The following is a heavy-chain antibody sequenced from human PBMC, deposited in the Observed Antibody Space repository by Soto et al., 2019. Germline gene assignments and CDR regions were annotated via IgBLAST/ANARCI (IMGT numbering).Heavy chain of an antibody. J-gene: IGHJ3*02. D-gene: IGHD1-26*01. V-gene: IGHV4-4*02. CDR3: ARRDYSGSYGDAFDI. CDR1: VGSISSSNW. Sequence: PSGTLSLTCSVSVGSISSSNWWSWVRQPPGKGLEWIGEIYHSGSTNYNQSLKSRVTISVDKSKNQFSLKLSSVTAADTAVYYCARRDYSGSYGDAFDIWGQGTMVTVSS. CDR2: IYHSGST.